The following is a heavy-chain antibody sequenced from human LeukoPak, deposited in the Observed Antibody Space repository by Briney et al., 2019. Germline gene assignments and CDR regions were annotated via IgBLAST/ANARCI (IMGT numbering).Heavy chain of an antibody. D-gene: IGHD5-18*01. CDR1: GGSFSGYY. Sequence: KPSETLSLTCAVYGGSFSGYYWSWIRQPPGKGLEWIGEINHSGSTNYNPSLKSRVTISVDTSKNQFSLKLSSVTAADTAVYYCARGYTAMVNHYYYYYYMDVWGKGTTVTVSS. J-gene: IGHJ6*03. V-gene: IGHV4-34*01. CDR3: ARGYTAMVNHYYYYYYMDV. CDR2: INHSGST.